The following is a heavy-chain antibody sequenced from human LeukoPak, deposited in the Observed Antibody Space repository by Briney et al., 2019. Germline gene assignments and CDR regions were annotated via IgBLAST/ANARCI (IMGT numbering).Heavy chain of an antibody. J-gene: IGHJ4*02. V-gene: IGHV3-11*01. CDR3: ARQSRETRSVYEYYFDY. CDR1: GFTFSDSY. Sequence: GGSLRLSCAASGFTFSDSYMAWIRQAPGKGLEWLSHISNDDSTMYYADSVKGRFTVSRDNAKNSLFLQMNSLRAGDTAVYYCARQSRETRSVYEYYFDYWGRGALVTVSS. D-gene: IGHD5/OR15-5a*01. CDR2: ISNDDSTM.